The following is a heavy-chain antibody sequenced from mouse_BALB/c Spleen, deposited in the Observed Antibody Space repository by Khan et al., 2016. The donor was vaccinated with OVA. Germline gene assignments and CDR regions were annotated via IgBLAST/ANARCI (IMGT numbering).Heavy chain of an antibody. J-gene: IGHJ2*01. V-gene: IGHV1-7*01. CDR1: GYTFTSYW. CDR2: INPSSNYT. Sequence: VQLQQSGAELAKPGASVKMSCKASGYTFTSYWVHWVKQRPGQGLEWIGYINPSSNYTEYNHNFKDKATLTADKSSSTASMQLSSLTSEDSAVYYCARDRIDYWGQGTTLTVSS. CDR3: ARDRIDY.